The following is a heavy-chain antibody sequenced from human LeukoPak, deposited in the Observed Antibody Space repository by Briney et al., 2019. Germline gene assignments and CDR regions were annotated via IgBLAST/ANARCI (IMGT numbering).Heavy chain of an antibody. D-gene: IGHD5-24*01. Sequence: SETLSLTCTVSGDSISSYYWSWIRQPPRKGLEWIGYIYYSGSTNYNPSLERRVTISVDTSKNQFSLKLSSVTAADTAVYYCARALDGYRYAFDFWGQGTMVTVSS. V-gene: IGHV4-59*01. CDR3: ARALDGYRYAFDF. CDR2: IYYSGST. J-gene: IGHJ3*01. CDR1: GDSISSYY.